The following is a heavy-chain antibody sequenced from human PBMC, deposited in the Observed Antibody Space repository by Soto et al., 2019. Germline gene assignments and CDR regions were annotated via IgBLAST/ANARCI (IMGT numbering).Heavy chain of an antibody. D-gene: IGHD1-26*01. CDR3: ARGVSLLNWFDP. CDR1: GGTFSSYA. CDR2: IIPIFGTA. V-gene: IGHV1-69*13. J-gene: IGHJ5*02. Sequence: SVKVSCKASGGTFSSYAISWVRQAPGQGLEWMGGIIPIFGTANYAQKFQGRVTITADESTSTAYMELSSLRSEDTAVYYCARGVSLLNWFDPWGQGTLVTVSS.